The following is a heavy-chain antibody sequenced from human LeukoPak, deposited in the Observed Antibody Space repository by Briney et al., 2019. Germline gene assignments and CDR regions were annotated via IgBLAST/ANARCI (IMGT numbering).Heavy chain of an antibody. Sequence: SETLSLTCAVSGYSISSGYYWGWIRQPPGKGLEWIGSIYHSGSTYYNPSLKSRVTISVDTSKNQFSLKLSSVTAADTAVYYCARQAHMGIIVVVTTEFDYWGQGTLVTVSS. D-gene: IGHD3-22*01. J-gene: IGHJ4*02. CDR1: GYSISSGYY. V-gene: IGHV4-38-2*01. CDR2: IYHSGST. CDR3: ARQAHMGIIVVVTTEFDY.